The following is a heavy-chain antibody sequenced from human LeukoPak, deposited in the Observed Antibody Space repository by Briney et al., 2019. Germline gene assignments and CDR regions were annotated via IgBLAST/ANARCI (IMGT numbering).Heavy chain of an antibody. CDR1: GYTFTSYY. J-gene: IGHJ3*02. Sequence: ASVKVSCKASGYTFTSYYIHWVRQAPGQGLEWMGMINPSGGSTSYAQKFQGRLTMTRDTSTTTDYMYLSSLRVEDTAVYYCARDLCGGDCYSEDVFDIWGQGTMVTVSS. V-gene: IGHV1-46*01. CDR3: ARDLCGGDCYSEDVFDI. CDR2: INPSGGST. D-gene: IGHD2-21*02.